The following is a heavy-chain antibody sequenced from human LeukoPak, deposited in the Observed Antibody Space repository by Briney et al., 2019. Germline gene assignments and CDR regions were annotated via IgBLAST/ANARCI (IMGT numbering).Heavy chain of an antibody. CDR2: ITRSSTYM. Sequence: PGGSLRLSCAASGFTFSDYSMSWVRQAPGKGLEWVSFITRSSTYMYYADSVKGRYTISRDNARDSLFLQMNSLRAEDTAIYYCARGNRVRYGSSWSYSFDYWGQGTLVTVSS. CDR1: GFTFSDYS. J-gene: IGHJ4*02. CDR3: ARGNRVRYGSSWSYSFDY. D-gene: IGHD6-13*01. V-gene: IGHV3-21*01.